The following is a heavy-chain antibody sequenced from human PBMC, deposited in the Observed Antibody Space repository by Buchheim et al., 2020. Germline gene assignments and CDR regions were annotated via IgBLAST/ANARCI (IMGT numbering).Heavy chain of an antibody. CDR2: IYHSGST. J-gene: IGHJ4*02. V-gene: IGHV4-4*02. Sequence: QVQLQESGPGLVKPSGTLSLTCAVSGGSISSSNWWSWVRQPPGKGLEWIGEIYHSGSTNYNPSLKIQVTIPVEKSKNKFSLKLSSVTAADTAVYYCARGACSGGSCYYIGVSHYFDYWGQGTL. D-gene: IGHD2-15*01. CDR1: GGSISSSNW. CDR3: ARGACSGGSCYYIGVSHYFDY.